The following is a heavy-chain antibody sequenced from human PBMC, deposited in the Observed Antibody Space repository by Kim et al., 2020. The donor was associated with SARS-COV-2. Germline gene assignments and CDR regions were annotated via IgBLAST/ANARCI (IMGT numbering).Heavy chain of an antibody. J-gene: IGHJ6*02. Sequence: GGSLRLSCAASGFTFSSYEMNWVRQAPGKGLEWVSYISSSGSTIYYADSVKGRFTISRDNAKNSLYRQMNSLRAEDTAVYYCARDRLIVVVPARSGGNYYYGMDVWDQGTTVTVSS. D-gene: IGHD2-2*01. CDR3: ARDRLIVVVPARSGGNYYYGMDV. CDR2: ISSSGSTI. V-gene: IGHV3-48*03. CDR1: GFTFSSYE.